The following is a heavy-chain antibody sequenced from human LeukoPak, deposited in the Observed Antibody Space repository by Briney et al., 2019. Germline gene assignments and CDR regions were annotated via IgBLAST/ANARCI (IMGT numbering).Heavy chain of an antibody. CDR3: ASGRESSTDFDY. CDR2: IYHSGST. V-gene: IGHV4-30-2*01. Sequence: SQTLSLTCAVSGGSISSGGYSWSWIRQPPGKGLEWIGYIYHSGSTYYNPSLKSRVTISVDRSKNQFSLKLSSVTAADTAVYYCASGRESSTDFDYWGQGTLVTVSS. J-gene: IGHJ4*02. CDR1: GGSISSGGYS. D-gene: IGHD6-13*01.